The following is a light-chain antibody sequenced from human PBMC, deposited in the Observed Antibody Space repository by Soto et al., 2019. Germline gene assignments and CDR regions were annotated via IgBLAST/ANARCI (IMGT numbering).Light chain of an antibody. CDR1: SSDVGGYNY. Sequence: QSVLTQPPSASGSPGQSVTISCTGTSSDVGGYNYVSWYQQHPGKAPKLMIYEVSKRPSGVPDRFSGSKSGNTASLTVSGLQAEDEGDYYCSSYAGSLYVFGTGTKVTVL. CDR3: SSYAGSLYV. J-gene: IGLJ1*01. V-gene: IGLV2-8*01. CDR2: EVS.